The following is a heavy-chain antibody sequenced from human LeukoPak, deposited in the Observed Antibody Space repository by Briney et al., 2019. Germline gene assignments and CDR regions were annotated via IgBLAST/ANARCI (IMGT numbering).Heavy chain of an antibody. CDR3: ARGGVYYYGSGSHNWFDP. D-gene: IGHD3-10*01. V-gene: IGHV4-34*01. CDR2: INHSGST. J-gene: IGHJ5*02. CDR1: GGSFSGYY. Sequence: SETLSLTCAVYGGSFSGYYWSWIRQPPGKGLEWIGEINHSGSTNYNPSLKSRVTISVGTSKNQFSLKLSSMTAADTAVYYCARGGVYYYGSGSHNWFDPWGQGTLVTVSS.